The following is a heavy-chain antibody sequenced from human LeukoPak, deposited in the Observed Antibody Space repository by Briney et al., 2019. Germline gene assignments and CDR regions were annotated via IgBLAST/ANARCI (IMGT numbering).Heavy chain of an antibody. D-gene: IGHD4-23*01. Sequence: SVKVSCKVSGYTLTELSMHWVRQAPGQGLEWMGGIIPIFGTANYAQKFQGRVTITADESTSTAYMELSSLRSEDTAVYYCARVFGGNIRHDAFDIWGQGTMVTVSS. CDR1: GYTLTELS. CDR2: IIPIFGTA. V-gene: IGHV1-69*13. CDR3: ARVFGGNIRHDAFDI. J-gene: IGHJ3*02.